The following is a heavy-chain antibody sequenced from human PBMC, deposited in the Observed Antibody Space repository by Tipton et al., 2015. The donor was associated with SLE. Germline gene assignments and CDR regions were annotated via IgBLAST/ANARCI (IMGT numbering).Heavy chain of an antibody. V-gene: IGHV3-30*04. CDR3: ARDHASGGSCPGPY. J-gene: IGHJ4*02. CDR2: ISYDGSNK. Sequence: SLRLSCAASGFTFSSYAMHCVRQAPGKGLEWVAVISYDGSNKYYADSVKGRFTISRDNSKNTLYLQMNSLRAADTAVYYCARDHASGGSCPGPYWGQGTLVTVSS. CDR1: GFTFSSYA. D-gene: IGHD2-15*01.